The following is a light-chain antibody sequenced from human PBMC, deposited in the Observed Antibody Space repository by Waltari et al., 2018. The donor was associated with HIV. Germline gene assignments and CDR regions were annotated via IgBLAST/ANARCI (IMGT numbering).Light chain of an antibody. Sequence: QSALTHPPSASGSPGQSVTLSCGGTSRGYVPWYQQHPGKAPKLMIYEVTKRPSGVPDRFSGSKSGNTASLTVSGLQAEDEADYYCSSYAGSNTLVFGGGTKLTVL. V-gene: IGLV2-8*01. CDR1: SRGY. J-gene: IGLJ2*01. CDR2: EVT. CDR3: SSYAGSNTLV.